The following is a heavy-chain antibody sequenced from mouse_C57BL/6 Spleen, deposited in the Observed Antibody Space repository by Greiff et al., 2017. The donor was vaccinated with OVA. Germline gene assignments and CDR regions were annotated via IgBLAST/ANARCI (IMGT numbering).Heavy chain of an antibody. Sequence: QVQLQQSGAELARPGASVKMSCKASGYTFTSYTMHWVKQRPGQGLEWIGYINPSSGYTKYNQKFKDKATLTADKSSSTAYMQLSSLTSEDSAVYYCAMDGVTTGPFAYWGQGTLVTVSA. D-gene: IGHD2-2*01. J-gene: IGHJ3*01. CDR1: GYTFTSYT. V-gene: IGHV1-4*01. CDR3: AMDGVTTGPFAY. CDR2: INPSSGYT.